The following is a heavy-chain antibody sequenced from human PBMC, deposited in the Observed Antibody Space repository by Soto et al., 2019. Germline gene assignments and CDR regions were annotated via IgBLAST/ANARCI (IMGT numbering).Heavy chain of an antibody. Sequence: EVQLLESGGGLVQPGGSLRLSCAASGFTFSSYAMSWVRQAPGKGLEWVSAISGSGGSTYYADSVKGRFTISRDNSKNTLYLQMNSLRAEDTAVYYCAKYHGGSYHPALLGNTPPDSWGQGTLVTVSS. J-gene: IGHJ4*02. D-gene: IGHD1-26*01. CDR1: GFTFSSYA. V-gene: IGHV3-23*01. CDR2: ISGSGGST. CDR3: AKYHGGSYHPALLGNTPPDS.